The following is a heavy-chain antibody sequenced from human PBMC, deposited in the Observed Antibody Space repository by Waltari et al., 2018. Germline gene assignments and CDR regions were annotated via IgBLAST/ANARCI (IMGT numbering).Heavy chain of an antibody. CDR3: AREGIVTQGVSYFEY. V-gene: IGHV1-69*11. Sequence: QVQLVQSGAEVKTPGSSVKVSCKASGGTFNTYVFSWVRPAPGQGLEWMGRSTPIVGTPTYSPKFQGRRTITADEATTTAYMELASLRSEDTAVYYCAREGIVTQGVSYFEYWGQGTLVTVSS. J-gene: IGHJ4*02. CDR2: STPIVGTP. CDR1: GGTFNTYV. D-gene: IGHD3-10*01.